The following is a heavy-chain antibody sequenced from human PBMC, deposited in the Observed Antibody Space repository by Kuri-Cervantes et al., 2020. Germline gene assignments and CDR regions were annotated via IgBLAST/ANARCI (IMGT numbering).Heavy chain of an antibody. J-gene: IGHJ4*02. CDR3: ARCDGYFEYYFDY. CDR2: IYPGDSDT. V-gene: IGHV5-51*01. Sequence: GGSLRLSCKGSGYSFTSYWIGWVRQMPGKGLEWMGIIYPGDSDTRCSPSFQGQVTISADKSISTAYLQWSSLKASDTAMYYCARCDGYFEYYFDYWGQGTLVTVSS. CDR1: GYSFTSYW. D-gene: IGHD3-22*01.